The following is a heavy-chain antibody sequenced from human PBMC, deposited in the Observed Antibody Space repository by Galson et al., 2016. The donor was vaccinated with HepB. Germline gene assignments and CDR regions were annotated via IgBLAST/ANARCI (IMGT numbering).Heavy chain of an antibody. Sequence: SLRLSCAASGFTVGNNFMSWVRQAPGKGLEWVSLIYSVGTPHYADSVKGRFTMSRDSSKNTLYLQINSLRADDTAVYFCARDPGGGPTHGYWGQGTLVTVSS. D-gene: IGHD3-16*01. CDR3: ARDPGGGPTHGY. J-gene: IGHJ4*02. V-gene: IGHV3-66*01. CDR2: IYSVGTP. CDR1: GFTVGNNF.